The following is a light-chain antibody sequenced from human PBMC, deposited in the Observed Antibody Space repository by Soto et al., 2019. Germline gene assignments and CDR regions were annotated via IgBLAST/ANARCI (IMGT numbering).Light chain of an antibody. CDR2: TAG. CDR3: SSGDNSLNGDV. Sequence: QSVLTQPLSASASHGPRVTISCSGGSPNIGSNTVAWYQHLPVTAPPRLIFTAGQRPSGVPGRFSGSKSGTSASLAISGLQSEDEADYYCSSGDNSLNGDVFGHGTKLTV. J-gene: IGLJ1*01. V-gene: IGLV1-44*01. CDR1: SPNIGSNT.